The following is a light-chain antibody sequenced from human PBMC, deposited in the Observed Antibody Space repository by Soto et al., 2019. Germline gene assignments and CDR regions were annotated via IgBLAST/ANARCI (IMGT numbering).Light chain of an antibody. CDR1: FSDVGSYNL. CDR2: EDT. CDR3: CSYAGSSTVV. J-gene: IGLJ2*01. V-gene: IGLV2-23*01. Sequence: QSVLTQPASVSGSPGQSITISCTGTFSDVGSYNLVSWYQQHPGKAPKLMIYEDTKRPSGVSNRFSGSKSGYTASLTISGLQAEDEADYYCCSYAGSSTVVXGXGXKLTVL.